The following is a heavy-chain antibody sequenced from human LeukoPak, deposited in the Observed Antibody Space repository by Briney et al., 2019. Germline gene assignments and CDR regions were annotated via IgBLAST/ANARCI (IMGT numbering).Heavy chain of an antibody. CDR2: IYSGGST. J-gene: IGHJ4*02. D-gene: IGHD3-22*01. Sequence: GGSLRLSCAASEFTVSSNYMSWVRQAPGKGLEWVSVIYSGGSTYYADSVKGRFTISRYNSKNTLYLQMNSLRAEDTAVYYCAKARRVTMIVLYYFDYWGQGTLVTVSS. CDR1: EFTVSSNY. V-gene: IGHV3-53*01. CDR3: AKARRVTMIVLYYFDY.